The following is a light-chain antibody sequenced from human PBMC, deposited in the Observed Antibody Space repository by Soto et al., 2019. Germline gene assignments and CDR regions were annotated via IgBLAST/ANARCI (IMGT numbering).Light chain of an antibody. CDR3: AGWDGSLNGFYV. CDR1: SSNIGSNT. CDR2: SNN. V-gene: IGLV1-44*01. Sequence: QSVLTQPPSASGTPGQRVTISCSGSSSNIGSNTVNWYQQLPGTAPKLLIYSNNQRPSGVPDRFSGSKSGTSASLAISGLQFEDEADYYCAGWDGSLNGFYVFGTGTKVTVL. J-gene: IGLJ1*01.